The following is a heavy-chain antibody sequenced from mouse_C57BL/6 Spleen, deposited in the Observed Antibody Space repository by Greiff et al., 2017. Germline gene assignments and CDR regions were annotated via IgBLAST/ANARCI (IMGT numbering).Heavy chain of an antibody. D-gene: IGHD1-1*01. CDR1: GYTFTDYY. J-gene: IGHJ2*01. CDR3: ARVGNYYGSSYGDY. Sequence: VKVVESGAELVRPGASVKLSCKASGYTFTDYYINWVKQRPGQGLEWIARIYPGSGNTYYNEKFKGKATLTAEKSSSTAYMQLSSLTSEDSAVYFCARVGNYYGSSYGDYWGQGTTLTVSS. V-gene: IGHV1-76*01. CDR2: IYPGSGNT.